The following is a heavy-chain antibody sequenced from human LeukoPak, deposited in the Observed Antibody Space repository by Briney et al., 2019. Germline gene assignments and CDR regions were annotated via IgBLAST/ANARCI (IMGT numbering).Heavy chain of an antibody. CDR1: GGSFSGYY. CDR3: ASISQSWYYYYGMDV. Sequence: SETLSLTCAVYGGSFSGYYWSWIRQPPGTGLEWIGEIKHSGNTNNNPSLKSRVTISVAPSNTQSSLKLSSVPAADTAVYYCASISQSWYYYYGMDVWGQGTTVTVSS. V-gene: IGHV4-34*01. CDR2: IKHSGNT. J-gene: IGHJ6*02.